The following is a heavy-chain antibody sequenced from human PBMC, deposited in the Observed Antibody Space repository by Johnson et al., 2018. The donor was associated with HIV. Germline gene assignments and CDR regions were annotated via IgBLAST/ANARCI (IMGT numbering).Heavy chain of an antibody. CDR2: ISYDGSNK. J-gene: IGHJ3*02. CDR1: GFTFSSYG. V-gene: IGHV3-30*03. CDR3: ARVGPGHAFDI. Sequence: QVQLVESGGGVVQPGRSLRLSCAASGFTFSSYGMHWVRHAPGKGLEWVAVISYDGSNKYYADSVKGRFTISRDNSKNTLYLQMNSLRAEDTALYYFARVGPGHAFDIWGQGTMVTVSS.